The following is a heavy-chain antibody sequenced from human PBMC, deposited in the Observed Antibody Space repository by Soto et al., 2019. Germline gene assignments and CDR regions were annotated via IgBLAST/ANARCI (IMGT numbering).Heavy chain of an antibody. CDR3: ARLSAAWFDP. V-gene: IGHV4-61*01. CDR2: IYHSGST. Sequence: VQLQESGPGLVKPSETLSLTCTVSGGSVSSGSYYWGWIRQPPGKGLEWIGYIYHSGSTNYNPSLKSRVTISVDTSKNQFSLSLTSVTAADTAVYYCARLSAAWFDPWGQGTLVTVAS. CDR1: GGSVSSGSYY. J-gene: IGHJ5*02. D-gene: IGHD6-19*01.